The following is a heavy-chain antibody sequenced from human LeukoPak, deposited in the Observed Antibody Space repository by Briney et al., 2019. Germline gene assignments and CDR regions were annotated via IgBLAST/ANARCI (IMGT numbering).Heavy chain of an antibody. D-gene: IGHD3-22*01. V-gene: IGHV4-34*01. CDR1: GGSFSGYY. Sequence: SETLSLTCAVYGGSFSGYYWSWIRQPPGKGLEWIGEINHSGSTNYNPSLKSRVTIPVDTSKNQFSLKLSSVTAADTAVYYCARVPLRFYDRMRGKYFDYWGQGTLVTVSS. J-gene: IGHJ4*02. CDR3: ARVPLRFYDRMRGKYFDY. CDR2: INHSGST.